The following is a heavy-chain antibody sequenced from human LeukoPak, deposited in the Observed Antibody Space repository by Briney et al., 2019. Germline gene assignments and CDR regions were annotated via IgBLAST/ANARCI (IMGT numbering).Heavy chain of an antibody. Sequence: PGRSLRLSCAASGFTFSNYGMHWVRQAPGKGLEWVAVISYDGSNKYYADSVKGRFTISRDNSKNTLYLQMNSLRPEDTAVYYCARGGGGGGSIAVNDAFDIWGQGSMVTVSS. CDR3: ARGGGGGGSIAVNDAFDI. D-gene: IGHD6-6*01. J-gene: IGHJ3*02. CDR1: GFTFSNYG. V-gene: IGHV3-30*03. CDR2: ISYDGSNK.